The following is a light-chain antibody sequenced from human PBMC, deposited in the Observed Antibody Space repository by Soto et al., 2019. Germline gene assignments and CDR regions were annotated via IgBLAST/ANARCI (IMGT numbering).Light chain of an antibody. V-gene: IGKV1-39*01. J-gene: IGKJ2*01. CDR1: QSISNY. CDR3: QQSYSSPPT. CDR2: AAS. Sequence: DIQMTQSPSSLSASVGDRVTITCRASQSISNYLNWYQHKPGKAPNLLIYAASTLQSGVPSRFSGSRAGTDFTLTITHLQPEDLASYYYQQSYSSPPTFGQGTKLEIK.